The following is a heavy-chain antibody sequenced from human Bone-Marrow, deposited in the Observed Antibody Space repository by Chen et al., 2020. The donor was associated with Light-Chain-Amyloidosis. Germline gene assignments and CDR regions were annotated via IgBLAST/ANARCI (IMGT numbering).Heavy chain of an antibody. V-gene: IGHV4-34*02. CDR1: GYSFSDYY. D-gene: IGHD2-21*02. J-gene: IGHJ5*02. CDR3: AKSLYCGGDCA. CDR2: IKNSGST. Sequence: QLQLQQSCAGLLRPSDTLSLTFTGYGYSFSDYYWSWIRQSPGKGLEWIGEIKNSGSTTYNPSLKSRVSMSIDKSKNQFSLKLSSVTAAYTAIYYCAKSLYCGGDCAWGQGTLVTVSS.